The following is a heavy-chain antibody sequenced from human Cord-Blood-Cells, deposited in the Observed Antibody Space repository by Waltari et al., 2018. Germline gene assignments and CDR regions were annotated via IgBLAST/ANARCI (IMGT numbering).Heavy chain of an antibody. CDR2: ISGSGGRT. CDR3: AKGPRYSSSSN. Sequence: EVQLLESGGGLVQPGGSLRLSCAASGFTFSSYAMSWVRQAPGKGLEWVSAISGSGGRTYYADSVTGRFTISRANSKNTLYLQMNSLRAEDTAVYYCAKGPRYSSSSNWGQGTLVTVSS. J-gene: IGHJ4*02. V-gene: IGHV3-23*01. D-gene: IGHD6-6*01. CDR1: GFTFSSYA.